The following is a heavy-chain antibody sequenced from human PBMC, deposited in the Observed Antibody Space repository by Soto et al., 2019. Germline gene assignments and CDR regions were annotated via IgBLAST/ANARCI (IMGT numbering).Heavy chain of an antibody. CDR2: SSNSGTYT. V-gene: IGHV3-11*06. Sequence: GGSLRLSCVASGFTFSDYYMSWVRQAPGKGLEWLSYSSNSGTYTKYAGSVKGRFSISRDNAKNSLYLQINSLRGEDTAIYYCARSGDNYNVLDYWGQVTQVTVSS. CDR1: GFTFSDYY. J-gene: IGHJ4*02. CDR3: ARSGDNYNVLDY. D-gene: IGHD3-10*02.